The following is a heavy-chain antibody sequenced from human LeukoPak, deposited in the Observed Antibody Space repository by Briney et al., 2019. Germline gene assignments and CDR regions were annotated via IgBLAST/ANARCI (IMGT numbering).Heavy chain of an antibody. CDR1: GGSISSYY. V-gene: IGHV4-59*12. J-gene: IGHJ4*02. CDR2: ISDIGSI. Sequence: PSEALSLTCTVSGGSISSYYWSWIRQPPGKGLEWTAYISDIGSINYNPSLKSRVTISLDTSKNQFSLKLSSVTAADTAVYYCARGDGRQQLVLVYWGQGTLVTVSS. D-gene: IGHD6-13*01. CDR3: ARGDGRQQLVLVY.